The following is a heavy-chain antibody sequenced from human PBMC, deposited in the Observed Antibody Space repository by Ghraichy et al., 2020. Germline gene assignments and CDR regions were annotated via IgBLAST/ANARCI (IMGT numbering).Heavy chain of an antibody. CDR1: GGSISSGGYS. J-gene: IGHJ5*02. Sequence: SETLSLTCAVSGGSISSGGYSWSWIRQPPGKGLEWIGYIYHSGSTYYNPSLKSRVTISVDRSKNQFSLKLSSVTAADTAVYYCARDRPYCTGGVCYNWFDPWGQGTLVTVSS. V-gene: IGHV4-30-2*01. CDR2: IYHSGST. D-gene: IGHD2-8*02. CDR3: ARDRPYCTGGVCYNWFDP.